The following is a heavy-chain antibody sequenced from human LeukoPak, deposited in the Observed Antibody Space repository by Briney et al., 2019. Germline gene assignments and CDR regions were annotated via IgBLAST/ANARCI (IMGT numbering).Heavy chain of an antibody. CDR2: IYYSGST. V-gene: IGHV4-39*07. D-gene: IGHD6-13*01. CDR1: GGSISSSSYY. J-gene: IGHJ4*02. CDR3: ARQPSSWFTSFDS. Sequence: TSETLSLTCTVSGGSISSSSYYWGWIRQPPGKGLEWIGSIYYSGSTYYNPSLKSRVTISVDTSKNQFSLKLSSVTAADTAVYYCARQPSSWFTSFDSWGQGTLVTVSS.